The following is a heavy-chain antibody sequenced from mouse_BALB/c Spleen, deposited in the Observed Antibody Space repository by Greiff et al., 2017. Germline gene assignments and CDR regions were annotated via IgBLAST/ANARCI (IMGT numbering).Heavy chain of an antibody. CDR2: ISTYSGNT. Sequence: VQLVESGPELVRPGVSVKISCTGSGYTFTDYAMHWVQQSHAKSLEWIGVISTYSGNTNYNQKFKGKATMTVDKSSSTAYMELARLTSEDSAIYYCASEGDGGWYFDVWGAGTTVTVSS. D-gene: IGHD2-3*01. J-gene: IGHJ1*01. CDR3: ASEGDGGWYFDV. V-gene: IGHV1-67*01. CDR1: GYTFTDYA.